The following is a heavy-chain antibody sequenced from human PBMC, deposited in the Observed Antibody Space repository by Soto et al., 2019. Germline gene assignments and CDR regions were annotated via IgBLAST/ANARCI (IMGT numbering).Heavy chain of an antibody. CDR3: AGLTYYDFWSGYPPGDY. Sequence: SETLSLTCTVSGGSISSYYWSWIRQPPGKGLEWIGYIYYSGSTNYNPSLKSRVTISVDTSKNQFSLKLSSVTAADTAVYYCAGLTYYDFWSGYPPGDYWRQGTLVTVSS. CDR2: IYYSGST. V-gene: IGHV4-59*01. CDR1: GGSISSYY. J-gene: IGHJ4*02. D-gene: IGHD3-3*01.